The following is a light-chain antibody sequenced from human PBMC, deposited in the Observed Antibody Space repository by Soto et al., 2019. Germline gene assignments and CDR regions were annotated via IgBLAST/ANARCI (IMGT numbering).Light chain of an antibody. J-gene: IGKJ3*01. Sequence: DIQMTQSPTSLSASVGDRVTITCRASQDIRNFVAWYQQKPGKAPKLRIYAASTLQSVVPSRFSGSGSGTDFTLTINSLQPEDVATYSCQKYSSVPVFGPGTKVEIK. CDR3: QKYSSVPV. CDR2: AAS. V-gene: IGKV1-27*01. CDR1: QDIRNF.